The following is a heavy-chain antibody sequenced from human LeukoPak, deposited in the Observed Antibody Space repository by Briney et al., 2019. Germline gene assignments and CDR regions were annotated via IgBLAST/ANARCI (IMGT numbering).Heavy chain of an antibody. CDR1: GYSFTSYW. V-gene: IGHV5-51*01. CDR3: ARQASYDILTGYSIDYYYYMDV. Sequence: GESLKISCKGSGYSFTSYWIGWVRQMPGKGLEWMGIIYPGDSDTRYSPSFQGQVTISADKSISTAYLQWSSLKASDTAMYYCARQASYDILTGYSIDYYYYMDVWGKGTTVTISS. J-gene: IGHJ6*03. CDR2: IYPGDSDT. D-gene: IGHD3-9*01.